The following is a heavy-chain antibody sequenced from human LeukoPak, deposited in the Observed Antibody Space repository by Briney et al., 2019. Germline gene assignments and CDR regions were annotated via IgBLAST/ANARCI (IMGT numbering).Heavy chain of an antibody. CDR2: INSDGSIT. D-gene: IGHD2-15*01. CDR3: AKDGVVAALGDNWFDP. V-gene: IGHV3-74*01. J-gene: IGHJ5*02. Sequence: GGSLRLSCTASGFTFNSYQIHWVRQVPGKGLVWVSHINSDGSITNYADSVKGRFTISRDNSKNSLYLQMNSLRPEDTALYYCAKDGVVAALGDNWFDPWGQGTLVTVSS. CDR1: GFTFNSYQ.